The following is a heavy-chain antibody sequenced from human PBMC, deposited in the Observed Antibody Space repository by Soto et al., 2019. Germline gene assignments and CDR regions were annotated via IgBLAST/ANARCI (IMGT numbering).Heavy chain of an antibody. V-gene: IGHV4-61*01. J-gene: IGHJ4*02. CDR1: GDSVNSGSYF. CDR2: IFSSGST. CDR3: ARTDSHGRWVAWF. Sequence: PSETLSLTCSVSGDSVNSGSYFWAWIRQPPGKGLEYIGYIFSSGSTDYNPSLKSRVSISMDTSRNQISLKVSSVTAADTAVYYCARTDSHGRWVAWFWGQGTLVTVSS. D-gene: IGHD3-22*01.